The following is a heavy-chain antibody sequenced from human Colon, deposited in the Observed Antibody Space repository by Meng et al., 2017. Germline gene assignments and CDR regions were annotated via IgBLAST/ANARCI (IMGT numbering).Heavy chain of an antibody. Sequence: GESLKISCAASGFAFRSYWMGWVRQVPGKGLEWVANIKPDGGEEYYLDSVRGRFTISRDNAKNSLYLQMNSLRAEDTAVYYCTKDGSGWADYWGQGTLVTVSS. CDR3: TKDGSGWADY. CDR1: GFAFRSYW. CDR2: IKPDGGEE. V-gene: IGHV3-7*01. J-gene: IGHJ4*02. D-gene: IGHD6-19*01.